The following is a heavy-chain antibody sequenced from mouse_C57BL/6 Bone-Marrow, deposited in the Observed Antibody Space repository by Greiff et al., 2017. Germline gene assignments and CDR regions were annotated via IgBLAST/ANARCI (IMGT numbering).Heavy chain of an antibody. D-gene: IGHD2-4*01. CDR2: IWWDDVK. CDR1: GFSLSTSGMG. J-gene: IGHJ2*01. V-gene: IGHV8-8*01. CDR3: TRIGVSSMITTYVYY. Sequence: QVQLKESGPGILQPSQTLSLTCSFSGFSLSTSGMGVGWIRQPSGKGLEWLAHIWWDDVKRYNPALKSRLTISKDTSSSQVFLKIASVDTAGTATYDCTRIGVSSMITTYVYYGGQGTTLTVSS.